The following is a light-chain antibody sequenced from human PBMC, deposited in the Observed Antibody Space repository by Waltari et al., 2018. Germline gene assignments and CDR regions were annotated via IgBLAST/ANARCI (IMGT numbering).Light chain of an antibody. V-gene: IGKV4-1*01. Sequence: DIVMTQSPDSLAVSLGERATINCKSSQSVLYSSNNKNYLAWYQQNPGQPPKLLMYWASTRESGVPDRFSGSGSGTDFTLTISSLQAEDVAVYYCQQYYSTPPTFGGGTKVEIK. J-gene: IGKJ4*01. CDR2: WAS. CDR1: QSVLYSSNNKNY. CDR3: QQYYSTPPT.